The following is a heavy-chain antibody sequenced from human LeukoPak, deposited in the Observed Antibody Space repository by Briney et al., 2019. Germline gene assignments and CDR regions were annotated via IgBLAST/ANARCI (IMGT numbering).Heavy chain of an antibody. D-gene: IGHD2-2*01. CDR2: IIPIFGTA. CDR3: ARDGCSSTSYYYYGMDV. CDR1: GYTFTTYG. V-gene: IGHV1-69*13. Sequence: SVKVSCKASGYTFTTYGISWVRQAPGQGLEWMGGIIPIFGTANYAQKFQGRVTITADESTSTAYMELSSLRSEDTAVYYCARDGCSSTSYYYYGMDVWGQGTTVTVSS. J-gene: IGHJ6*02.